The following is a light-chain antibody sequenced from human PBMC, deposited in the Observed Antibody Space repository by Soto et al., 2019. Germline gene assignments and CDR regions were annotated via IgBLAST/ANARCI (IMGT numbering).Light chain of an antibody. V-gene: IGKV3-20*01. J-gene: IGKJ1*01. CDR1: QSVRSN. CDR3: QQYGSSGT. CDR2: GAS. Sequence: IVMKQSPVTLSVTPGERATLSCRASQSVRSNLAWYQQKPGQAPSLLIYGASNRATGIPDRFSGSGSGTDFTLTISRLEPEDFAVYYCQQYGSSGTFGQGTKVDIK.